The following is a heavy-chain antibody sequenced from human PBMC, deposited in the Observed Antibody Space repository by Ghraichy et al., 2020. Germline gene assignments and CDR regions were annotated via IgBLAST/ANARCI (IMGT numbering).Heavy chain of an antibody. Sequence: SETLSLTCIVSGGSIRNSSYFWGWIRQSPGKALEWIGNIYSGRSTYYAPALKSRVTISGDASKNQFSLKLTSVTAADTAVYYCVRPRGYSYAYFDYWGPGTLVTVSS. D-gene: IGHD5-18*01. CDR3: VRPRGYSYAYFDY. J-gene: IGHJ4*02. CDR1: GGSIRNSSYF. CDR2: IYSGRST. V-gene: IGHV4-39*01.